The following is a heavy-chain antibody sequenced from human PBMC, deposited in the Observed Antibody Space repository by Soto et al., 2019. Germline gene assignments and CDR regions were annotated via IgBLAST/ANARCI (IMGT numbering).Heavy chain of an antibody. CDR3: ARAHDLYYFDY. D-gene: IGHD3-3*01. Sequence: PGGSLRLSCAASGFTFSSYSMNWVRQAPGKGLEWVSYISSSSSTIYYADSVKGRFTISRDNAKNSLYLQMNSLRAEDTAVYYCARAHDLYYFDYWGQGTLVTVSS. CDR1: GFTFSSYS. V-gene: IGHV3-48*01. J-gene: IGHJ4*02. CDR2: ISSSSSTI.